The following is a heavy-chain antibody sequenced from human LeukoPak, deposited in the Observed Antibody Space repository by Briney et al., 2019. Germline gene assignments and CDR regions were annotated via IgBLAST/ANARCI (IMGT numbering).Heavy chain of an antibody. CDR3: AKDRDYDFWSGIPWQFFDP. J-gene: IGHJ5*02. V-gene: IGHV3-33*06. CDR1: GFTFSSYG. Sequence: GGSLRLSCAASGFTFSSYGMHWVRQAPGKGLEWVAVIWYDGSNKYYADSVKGRFTISRDNSKNTLYLQMNSLRAEDTAVYYCAKDRDYDFWSGIPWQFFDPWGQGTLVTVSS. D-gene: IGHD3-3*01. CDR2: IWYDGSNK.